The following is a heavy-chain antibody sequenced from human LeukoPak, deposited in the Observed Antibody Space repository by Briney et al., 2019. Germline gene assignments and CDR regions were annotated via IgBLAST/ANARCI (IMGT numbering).Heavy chain of an antibody. CDR3: AKVMKGSERLTMVRGVIIKTAGLYYMDV. Sequence: PGGSLRLSCAASGFTFSSYWMTWVRQAPGKGLEWVASINQDGSEKFYVDSVKGRFTISRDNAKNSLYLQMNSLRAEDTAVYYCAKVMKGSERLTMVRGVIIKTAGLYYMDVWGKGTTVTVSS. J-gene: IGHJ6*03. V-gene: IGHV3-7*03. D-gene: IGHD3-10*01. CDR1: GFTFSSYW. CDR2: INQDGSEK.